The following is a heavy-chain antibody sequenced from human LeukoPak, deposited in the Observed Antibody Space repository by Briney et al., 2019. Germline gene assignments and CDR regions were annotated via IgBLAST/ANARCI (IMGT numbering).Heavy chain of an antibody. V-gene: IGHV4-39*01. CDR2: VYYGGTT. CDR1: GGSINSRSYY. Sequence: PSETLSLTCTVSGGSINSRSYYWGWIRQPPGKGLEWIGSVYYGGTTYYNPSLKSRVTISEDTSKNQFSLKLSSVIAADTAVYYCARRATTVTTGYYYYYRDVWGKGTTVTVSS. J-gene: IGHJ6*03. CDR3: ARRATTVTTGYYYYYRDV. D-gene: IGHD4-17*01.